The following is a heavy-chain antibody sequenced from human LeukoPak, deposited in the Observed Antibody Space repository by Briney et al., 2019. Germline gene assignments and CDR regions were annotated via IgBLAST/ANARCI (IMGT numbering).Heavy chain of an antibody. J-gene: IGHJ4*02. D-gene: IGHD6-13*01. CDR2: ISGSGGST. Sequence: GGSLRLSCAASGFAFSSYAMSWVRQAPGKGLEWVSAISGSGGSTYYADSVKGRFTISRDNSKNTLYLQMNSLRAEDAAVYYCAKDTSWAAAGDYFDYWGQGTLVTVSS. CDR1: GFAFSSYA. CDR3: AKDTSWAAAGDYFDY. V-gene: IGHV3-23*01.